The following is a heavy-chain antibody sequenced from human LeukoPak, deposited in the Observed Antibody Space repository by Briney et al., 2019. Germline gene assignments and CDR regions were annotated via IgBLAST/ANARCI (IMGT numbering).Heavy chain of an antibody. J-gene: IGHJ4*02. D-gene: IGHD5-18*01. CDR3: ARDDSRVNSYGPADY. Sequence: SETLSLPCAVYGGSFSGYYWSWIRQTPGKGLEWIGSIYQSGSTSYNPSLKSRVTISVDTSKNQFSLKLSSVTAADTAVYYCARDDSRVNSYGPADYWGQGTLVTVSP. CDR1: GGSFSGYY. CDR2: IYQSGST. V-gene: IGHV4-34*01.